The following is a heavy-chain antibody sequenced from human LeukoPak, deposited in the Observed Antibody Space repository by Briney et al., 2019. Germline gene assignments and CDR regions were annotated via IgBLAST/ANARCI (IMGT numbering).Heavy chain of an antibody. J-gene: IGHJ4*02. V-gene: IGHV1-2*02. CDR3: ARGYDSSGYYPG. D-gene: IGHD3-22*01. CDR1: GYTFTGYY. Sequence: ASVKVSCKASGYTFTGYYMHWVRQAPGQGLEWMGWINPNSGGANYAQKFQGRVTMTRDTSISTAYMELSRLRSDDTAVYYCARGYDSSGYYPGWGQGTLVTVSS. CDR2: INPNSGGA.